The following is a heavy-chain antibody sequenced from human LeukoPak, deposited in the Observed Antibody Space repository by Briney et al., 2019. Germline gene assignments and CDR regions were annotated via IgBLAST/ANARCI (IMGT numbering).Heavy chain of an antibody. D-gene: IGHD3-10*01. CDR3: ARAGQEWFGELGFDQ. J-gene: IGHJ4*02. CDR1: GFTFSSYE. Sequence: PGGSLRLSCAASGFTFSSYEMNWVRQAPGKGLEWVANIKQDGSEKNYVEFVKGRFTISRDNAKNSLYLQTNSLRAEDTAVYYCARAGQEWFGELGFDQWGQGTLVIVSS. V-gene: IGHV3-7*01. CDR2: IKQDGSEK.